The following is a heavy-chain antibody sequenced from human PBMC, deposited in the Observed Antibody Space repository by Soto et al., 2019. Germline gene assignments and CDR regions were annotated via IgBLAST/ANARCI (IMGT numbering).Heavy chain of an antibody. CDR3: ARGPSAPDYYYYYMDV. CDR1: GYTFTGYY. V-gene: IGHV1-2*04. CDR2: INLNSGGT. J-gene: IGHJ6*03. Sequence: ASVKISCKASGYTFTGYYMHWVRQAPGQGLEWMGWINLNSGGTNYAQKFQGWVTMTRDTSISTAYMELSRLRSDDTAVYYCARGPSAPDYYYYYMDVWGKGTTVTVSS.